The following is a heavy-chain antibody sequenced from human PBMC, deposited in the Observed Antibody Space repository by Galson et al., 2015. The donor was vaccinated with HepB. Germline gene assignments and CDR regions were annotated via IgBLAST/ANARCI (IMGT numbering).Heavy chain of an antibody. V-gene: IGHV3-48*02. CDR2: ISGNSGRI. D-gene: IGHD1-26*01. J-gene: IGHJ4*02. CDR3: TRGDGADSWYSEF. CDR1: GFEFSMYS. Sequence: SLRLSCAASGFEFSMYSMNWVRQALGKGLEWISYISGNSGRIDYADSVQGRFTISRDNARNSMYLQMRSLKDEDTAVYFCTRGDGADSWYSEFWGQGTLVTVSS.